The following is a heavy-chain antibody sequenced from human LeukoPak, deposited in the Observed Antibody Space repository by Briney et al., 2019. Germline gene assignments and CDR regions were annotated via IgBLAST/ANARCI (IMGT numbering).Heavy chain of an antibody. CDR2: IYHSGST. J-gene: IGHJ4*02. D-gene: IGHD3-22*01. V-gene: IGHV4-4*02. CDR3: ARDRYDSSGYYYHYFDY. CDR1: GGSISSSNW. Sequence: SETLSLTCAVSGGSISSSNWWSWVRQPPGKGLEWIGEIYHSGSTNYNPSLKSRVTISVDTSKNQFSLKLSSVTAADTAVYYCARDRYDSSGYYYHYFDYWGQGTLVTVSS.